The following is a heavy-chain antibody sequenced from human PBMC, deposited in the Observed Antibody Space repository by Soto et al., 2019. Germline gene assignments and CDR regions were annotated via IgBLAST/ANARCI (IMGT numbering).Heavy chain of an antibody. CDR1: GFTFSSSA. CDR2: ISGSGGST. D-gene: IGHD3-22*01. V-gene: IGHV3-23*01. Sequence: GGSLRLSCAASGFTFSSSAMSWVRQAPGKGLEWDSAISGSGGSTYYAYSVKDRFTISRDNSKNTMYLQMNSLRAEDTAVYYCAKDAPPLFYEMSGYYYGCFDVWGQGTLVTVSS. CDR3: AKDAPPLFYEMSGYYYGCFDV. J-gene: IGHJ5*02.